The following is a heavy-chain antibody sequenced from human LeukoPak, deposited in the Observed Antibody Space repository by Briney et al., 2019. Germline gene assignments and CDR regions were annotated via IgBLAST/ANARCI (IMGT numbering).Heavy chain of an antibody. CDR1: GYTFTSYA. V-gene: IGHV1-3*01. Sequence: GASVNVSCTASGYTFTSYAMHWVRQAPGQRLEWMGLINAGNGNTKYSQTFQGRVTITRNTSASTAYMELSSLRSEATAVYYCARVVGSMVRGVSYFDHWGQRTLVSVSS. D-gene: IGHD3-10*01. CDR2: INAGNGNT. J-gene: IGHJ4*02. CDR3: ARVVGSMVRGVSYFDH.